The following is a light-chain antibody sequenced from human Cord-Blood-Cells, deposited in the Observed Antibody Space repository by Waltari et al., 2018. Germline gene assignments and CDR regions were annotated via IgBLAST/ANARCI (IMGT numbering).Light chain of an antibody. V-gene: IGLV2-14*03. CDR2: DVS. CDR1: SSDVGGYNY. Sequence: QSALTQPASVSGSPGQSITISCTGTSSDVGGYNYVSWYQQHPGKAPKLMIYDVSNRPPGVSNRFAGSKSGNTASLTISGLQAEDEADYDCSSYTSSSTPVFGGGTKLPVL. J-gene: IGLJ3*02. CDR3: SSYTSSSTPV.